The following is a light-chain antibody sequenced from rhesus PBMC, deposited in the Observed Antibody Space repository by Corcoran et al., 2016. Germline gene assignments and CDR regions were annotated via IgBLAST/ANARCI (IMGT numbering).Light chain of an antibody. CDR2: DAS. CDR1: QGITKY. Sequence: DIQMTQSPSSLSASVGDTVTITCQASQGITKYLAWYQQKPGKAPNLLIHDASTLQSGVPSRFSGSGSGTEFALTISSLQPEDFATYYGQHHNSYPPTFGGGTKVELK. V-gene: IGKV1-25*01. J-gene: IGKJ4*01. CDR3: QHHNSYPPT.